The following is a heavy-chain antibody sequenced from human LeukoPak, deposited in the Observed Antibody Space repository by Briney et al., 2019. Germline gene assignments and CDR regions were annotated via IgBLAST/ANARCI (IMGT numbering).Heavy chain of an antibody. D-gene: IGHD6-13*01. J-gene: IGHJ4*02. V-gene: IGHV3-11*01. Sequence: PGGSLRLFCVVSGFTLSDFHMSWLRQAPGKGLEWISYITNSGSDIEYADSVKGRFTISWDNAKKSLYLEMNTLRAEDTAIYYCACPYRSRFDYWGQGTLVTVSS. CDR3: ACPYRSRFDY. CDR2: ITNSGSDI. CDR1: GFTLSDFH.